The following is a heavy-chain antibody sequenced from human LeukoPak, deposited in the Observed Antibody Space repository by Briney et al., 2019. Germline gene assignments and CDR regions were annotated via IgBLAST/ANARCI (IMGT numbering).Heavy chain of an antibody. CDR1: GFTFSDYY. D-gene: IGHD3-22*01. Sequence: PGGSLRLSCAASGFTFSDYYMSWIRQAPGKGLEWVSYISSSSSYTNYADSVKGRFTISRDNAKNSLYLQMNSLRAEDTAVYYCARGGVPHAWRYYYDSSGYPPDYWGQGTLVTVSS. V-gene: IGHV3-11*06. J-gene: IGHJ4*02. CDR3: ARGGVPHAWRYYYDSSGYPPDY. CDR2: ISSSSSYT.